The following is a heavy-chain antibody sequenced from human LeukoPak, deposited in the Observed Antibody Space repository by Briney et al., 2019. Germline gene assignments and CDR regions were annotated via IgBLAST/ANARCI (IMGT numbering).Heavy chain of an antibody. J-gene: IGHJ4*02. Sequence: PGRSLRLSCAASGFTFRTYSMNWVRQAPGKGLEWVSYISSGSSAIYYADSVKGRFTISRDNAKNSLYLQMNSLRDEDTAVYYCVRDVGGRGGPTVTDYWGQGNLVTVSS. CDR3: VRDVGGRGGPTVTDY. V-gene: IGHV3-48*02. CDR2: ISSGSSAI. CDR1: GFTFRTYS. D-gene: IGHD3-16*01.